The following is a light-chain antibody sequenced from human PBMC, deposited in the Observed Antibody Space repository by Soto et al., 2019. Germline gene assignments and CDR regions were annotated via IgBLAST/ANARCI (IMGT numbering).Light chain of an antibody. CDR1: QAISSY. V-gene: IGKV1-8*01. CDR2: AAS. Sequence: AIRMTQSPSSLSASTGDRVTITCRASQAISSYLAWYQQEPGKAPKLLIYAASTLQSGVPSRFGGSGSGTDFTLTISCMQSEDFATYYCQQYHIYPSTFDQGTKLEIK. CDR3: QQYHIYPST. J-gene: IGKJ2*01.